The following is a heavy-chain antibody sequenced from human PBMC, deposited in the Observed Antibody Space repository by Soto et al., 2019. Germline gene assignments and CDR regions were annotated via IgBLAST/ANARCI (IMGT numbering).Heavy chain of an antibody. Sequence: QVQLVQSGAEVKKPGSSVKVSCKAPGGTFSTYAISWVRQAPGQGLEWMGGVIPIFGTPTYAQKFQGRVTITADESTRTGYMELRSLRSEDTAVYYCARSQGGSSSLDIYYYYYYGMDVWGQGTTVTVSS. CDR1: GGTFSTYA. J-gene: IGHJ6*02. D-gene: IGHD2-15*01. CDR3: ARSQGGSSSLDIYYYYYYGMDV. CDR2: VIPIFGTP. V-gene: IGHV1-69*01.